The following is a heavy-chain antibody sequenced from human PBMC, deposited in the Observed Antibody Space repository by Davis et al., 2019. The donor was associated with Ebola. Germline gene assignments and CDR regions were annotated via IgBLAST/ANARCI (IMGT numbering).Heavy chain of an antibody. J-gene: IGHJ4*02. CDR1: GFTFSSYA. CDR3: ARESGGGIDY. V-gene: IGHV3-23*01. Sequence: GGSLRLSCAASGFTFSSYAMSWVRQAPGKGLEWVSAISGSGGSTYYADSVKGRFTISRDNSKNTLYLQMNSLKTEDTAVYYCARESGGGIDYWGQGTLVTVSS. D-gene: IGHD1-26*01. CDR2: ISGSGGST.